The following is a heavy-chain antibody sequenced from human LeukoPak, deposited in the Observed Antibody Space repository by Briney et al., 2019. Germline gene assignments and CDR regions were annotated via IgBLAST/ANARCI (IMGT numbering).Heavy chain of an antibody. CDR1: GFTFSSYS. CDR3: AASSSDDAGMDY. Sequence: PGGSLRLSCAASGFTFSSYSMNWVRQAPGKGLEWVSYISSSSSTIYYADSVKGRLTISRDNAKNSLYLQMNSLRDEDTAVYYCAASSSDDAGMDYWGQGTLVTVSS. CDR2: ISSSSSTI. J-gene: IGHJ4*02. V-gene: IGHV3-48*02. D-gene: IGHD6-6*01.